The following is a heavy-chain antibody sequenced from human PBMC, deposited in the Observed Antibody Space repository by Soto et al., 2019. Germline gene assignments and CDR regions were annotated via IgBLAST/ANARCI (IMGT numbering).Heavy chain of an antibody. J-gene: IGHJ4*02. CDR1: GFTFSSYG. D-gene: IGHD2-2*01. Sequence: GGSLRLSCAASGFTFSSYGMHWVRQAPGKGLEWVAVISYDGSNKYYADSVKGRLPISRDNSKNTLYLQMNSLRAEDTAVYYCAKDGVAIVVVPAAIGDYWGQGTLVTVSS. V-gene: IGHV3-30*18. CDR2: ISYDGSNK. CDR3: AKDGVAIVVVPAAIGDY.